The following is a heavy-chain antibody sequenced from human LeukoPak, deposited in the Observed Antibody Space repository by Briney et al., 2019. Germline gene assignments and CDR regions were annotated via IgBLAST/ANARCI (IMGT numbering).Heavy chain of an antibody. CDR2: IYYSGST. CDR3: ARVGYYYDSSGYYLYFDY. V-gene: IGHV4-39*01. CDR1: GGSISSSSYY. J-gene: IGHJ4*02. D-gene: IGHD3-22*01. Sequence: SETLSLTCTVSGGSISSSSYYWGWIRQPPGKGLEWIGSIYYSGSTYYNPSLKSRVTISVDTSKNQFSLKLSSVTAADTAVYYCARVGYYYDSSGYYLYFDYWGQGTLVTVSS.